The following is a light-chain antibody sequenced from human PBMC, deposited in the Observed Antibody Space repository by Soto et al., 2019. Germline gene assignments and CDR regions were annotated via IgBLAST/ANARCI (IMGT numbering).Light chain of an antibody. CDR1: QSVSSN. CDR2: GAS. CDR3: QQYNNWLPVYT. Sequence: EIVMTQSPATLSVSPGERATLSCRASQSVSSNLAWYQQKPGQAPRLLIYGASTRATGIPARFSGTGSGTDFTLTISSLQSEDFAVYYCQQYNNWLPVYTLVQGTKLEIK. V-gene: IGKV3-15*01. J-gene: IGKJ2*01.